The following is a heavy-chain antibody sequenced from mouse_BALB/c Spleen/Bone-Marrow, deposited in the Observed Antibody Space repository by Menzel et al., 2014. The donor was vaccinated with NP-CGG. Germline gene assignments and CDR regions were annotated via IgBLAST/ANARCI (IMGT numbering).Heavy chain of an antibody. D-gene: IGHD2-3*01. J-gene: IGHJ3*01. Sequence: EVQLVESGGGLVQPGGSLKLSRAASGFDFSRYWMSWVRQAPGKGLEWIGEINPGSNTINYTPSLKDKFIISRDNAKNTLYLQMSKVKSEDTALYYCARLGYYGWFAYWGQGTLVTVSA. V-gene: IGHV4-1*02. CDR1: GFDFSRYW. CDR2: INPGSNTI. CDR3: ARLGYYGWFAY.